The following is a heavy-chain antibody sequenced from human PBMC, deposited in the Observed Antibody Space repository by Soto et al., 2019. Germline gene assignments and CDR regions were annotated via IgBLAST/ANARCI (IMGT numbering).Heavy chain of an antibody. D-gene: IGHD1-7*01. CDR1: GGTFSSYA. V-gene: IGHV1-69*13. CDR2: IIPIFGTA. CDR3: ARDRELPHGPTIYYYYYGMDV. J-gene: IGHJ6*02. Sequence: SVKVSCKASGGTFSSYAISWVRQAPGQGLEWMGGIIPIFGTANYAQKFQGRVTITADESTSTAYMELSSLRSEDTAVYYCARDRELPHGPTIYYYYYGMDVWGQGTTVTVSS.